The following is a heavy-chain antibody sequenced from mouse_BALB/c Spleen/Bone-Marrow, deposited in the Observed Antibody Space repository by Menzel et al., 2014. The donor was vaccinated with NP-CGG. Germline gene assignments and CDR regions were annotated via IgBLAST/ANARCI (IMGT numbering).Heavy chain of an antibody. V-gene: IGHV1-7*01. J-gene: IGHJ3*01. D-gene: IGHD2-4*01. CDR1: GYTFTSYW. CDR3: ARDDYDAIAY. CDR2: INPSTGYT. Sequence: QVQLQQSGAELAKPGASVKMSCKASGYTFTSYWMHWVKQRPGQGLEWIGYINPSTGYTEYNQKFKDKATLTAVKSSTTAYMQLRSLTAEDSAVYYCARDDYDAIAYWGQGTLVTGSA.